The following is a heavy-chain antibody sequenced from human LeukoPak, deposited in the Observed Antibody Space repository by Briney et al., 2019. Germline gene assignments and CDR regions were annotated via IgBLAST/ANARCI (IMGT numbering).Heavy chain of an antibody. Sequence: GGTLRLSCAASGFTFSSYGMRWVRQAPGKGLEWVSAISGSGGSTYYADSVKGRFTISRDNSKNTLYLQMNSLRAEDTAVYYCARTTSMSYVGDAFDIWGQGTMVTVSS. D-gene: IGHD1-26*01. CDR2: ISGSGGST. CDR1: GFTFSSYG. V-gene: IGHV3-23*01. CDR3: ARTTSMSYVGDAFDI. J-gene: IGHJ3*02.